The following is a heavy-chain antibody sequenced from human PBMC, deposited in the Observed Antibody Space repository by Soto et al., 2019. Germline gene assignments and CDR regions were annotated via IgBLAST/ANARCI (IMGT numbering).Heavy chain of an antibody. CDR1: GFTFSNHV. Sequence: EVQLLESGGGLVQPGGSLRLSRAASGFTFSNHVMSWVRQAPGKGPEWVSSINSRGDNTYYAGSVRGRFTISRDNSKSTLYLQMNSLRAEDTAVYYCGNGLENHYNYDYWGQGTLVTVSS. V-gene: IGHV3-23*01. J-gene: IGHJ4*02. CDR3: GNGLENHYNYDY. D-gene: IGHD3-16*01. CDR2: INSRGDNT.